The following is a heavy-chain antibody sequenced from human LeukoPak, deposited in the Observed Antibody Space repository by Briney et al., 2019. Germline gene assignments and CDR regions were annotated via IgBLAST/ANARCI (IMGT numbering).Heavy chain of an antibody. Sequence: SETLSLTCAVYGGSFSGYYWSWIRQPPGKGLEWIGEINHSGSTNYNLSLKSRVTISVDTSKNQFSLKLSSVAAADTAVYYCARGGILTGYYPLDYWGQGALVTVSS. J-gene: IGHJ4*02. CDR3: ARGGILTGYYPLDY. CDR1: GGSFSGYY. V-gene: IGHV4-34*01. D-gene: IGHD3-9*01. CDR2: INHSGST.